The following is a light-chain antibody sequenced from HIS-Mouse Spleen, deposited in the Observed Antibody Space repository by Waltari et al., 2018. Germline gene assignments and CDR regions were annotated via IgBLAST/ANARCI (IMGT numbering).Light chain of an antibody. CDR1: SSDVGGYNY. CDR3: SSYTSSSTLV. J-gene: IGLJ3*02. CDR2: DVS. Sequence: QSALTQPASVSGSPGHSITIPCTGTSSDVGGYNYVSWYQQHPGKAPKLMIYDVSNRPSGVSNRFSGSKSGNTASLTISGLQAEDEADYYCSSYTSSSTLVFGGGTKLTVL. V-gene: IGLV2-14*03.